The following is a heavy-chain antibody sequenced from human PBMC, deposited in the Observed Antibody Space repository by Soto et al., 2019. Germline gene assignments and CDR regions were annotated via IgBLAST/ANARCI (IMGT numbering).Heavy chain of an antibody. CDR2: FDPEDGET. V-gene: IGHV1-24*01. CDR1: GYTLTELS. D-gene: IGHD6-6*01. CDR3: ATEWGYSSSSELSY. J-gene: IGHJ4*02. Sequence: GASVKVSCKVSGYTLTELSMHWVRQAPGKGLEWMGGFDPEDGETIYAQKFQGRVTMTEDTSTDTAYMELSSLRSEDTAVYYCATEWGYSSSSELSYWGQGTLVTVSS.